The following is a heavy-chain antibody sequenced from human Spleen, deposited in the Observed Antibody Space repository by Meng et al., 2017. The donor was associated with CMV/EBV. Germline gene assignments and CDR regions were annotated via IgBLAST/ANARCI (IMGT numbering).Heavy chain of an antibody. Sequence: SQTLSLTCTVSGDSISSSYWSWIRQPPGKGLEWIGYIYYSGSTNYNPSLKSRVTISIDTSKNQFPLKLSSVTAADTAVYYCSSRYYGMDVWGQGITVTVSS. CDR3: SSRYYGMDV. J-gene: IGHJ6*02. CDR2: IYYSGST. V-gene: IGHV4-59*01. CDR1: GDSISSSY.